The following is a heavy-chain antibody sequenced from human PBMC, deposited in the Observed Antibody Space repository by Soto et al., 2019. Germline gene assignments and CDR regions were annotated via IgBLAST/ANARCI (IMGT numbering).Heavy chain of an antibody. Sequence: QVQLQQWGAGLLKPSETLSLTCAVYGGSFSGYYWSWIRQPPGKGLEWIGEINHSGSTNYNPSLKSRVTISVDTSKNQFSLKLSSVTAADTAVYYCARAERRRYYDYWGQGTLVTVSS. CDR2: INHSGST. CDR3: ARAERRRYYDY. CDR1: GGSFSGYY. V-gene: IGHV4-34*01. J-gene: IGHJ4*02.